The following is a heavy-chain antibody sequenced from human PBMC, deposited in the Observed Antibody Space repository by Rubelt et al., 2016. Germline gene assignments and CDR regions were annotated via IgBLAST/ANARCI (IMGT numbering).Heavy chain of an antibody. CDR1: GFTFSSYG. J-gene: IGHJ4*02. D-gene: IGHD6-6*01. V-gene: IGHV3-33*06. CDR2: IWYDGSNK. CDR3: AKDEAYSSSSYFFDY. Sequence: GGGVVQPGRSLRLSCAASGFTFSSYGMHWVRQAPGKGLEWVAVIWYDGSNKYYADSVKGRFTISRDNSKKTLYLQMKSLRAEDTAVYYCAKDEAYSSSSYFFDYWGQGTLVTVSS.